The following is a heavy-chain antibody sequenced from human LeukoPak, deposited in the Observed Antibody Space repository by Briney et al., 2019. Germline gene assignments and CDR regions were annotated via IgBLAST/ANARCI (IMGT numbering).Heavy chain of an antibody. Sequence: ASVKVSCKASGYTFTGYYINWVRQAPGQGLAWMGWINPNSGVTSFAQRFQNRVTLTTDTSISATYMDLSGLRSDDTAVYYCARGGAVTAYYGWDFFRFDYWGQGTLVTVSS. CDR1: GYTFTGYY. CDR3: ARGGAVTAYYGWDFFRFDY. D-gene: IGHD4-17*01. J-gene: IGHJ4*02. V-gene: IGHV1-2*02. CDR2: INPNSGVT.